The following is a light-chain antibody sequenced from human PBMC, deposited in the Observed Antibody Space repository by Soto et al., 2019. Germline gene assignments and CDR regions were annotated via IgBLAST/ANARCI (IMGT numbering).Light chain of an antibody. Sequence: EIVLTQSPATLSLSPGERATLFCRASQSIGGFLAWYQQRPGQAPRLLIYGAATRATGIPARFSGSGSGTDFTLTISRLEPEDFAVYYCQQYGSSLTFGGGTKVDIK. V-gene: IGKV3-20*01. CDR2: GAA. J-gene: IGKJ4*01. CDR3: QQYGSSLT. CDR1: QSIGGF.